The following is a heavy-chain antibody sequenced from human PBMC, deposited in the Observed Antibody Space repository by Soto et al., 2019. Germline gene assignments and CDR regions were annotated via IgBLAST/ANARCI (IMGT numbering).Heavy chain of an antibody. Sequence: LRLSCAASGLTVSSSYMSWVRQAPGKGLQWVSVIYSAGSTYYANSVKGRFTISRDISTNMVYLQMSSLTAEDTAVYYCAKATYYDILSLLDPWGQGTLVTVSS. CDR3: AKATYYDILSLLDP. CDR2: IYSAGST. CDR1: GLTVSSSY. V-gene: IGHV3-53*01. D-gene: IGHD3-9*01. J-gene: IGHJ5*02.